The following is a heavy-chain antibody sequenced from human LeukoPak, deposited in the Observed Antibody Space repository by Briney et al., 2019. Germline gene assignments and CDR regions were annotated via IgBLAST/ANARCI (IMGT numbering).Heavy chain of an antibody. Sequence: SETLSLTCTVSSGSISSSSYYWGWIRQPPEKGLEWIGSIYYSGSTYYNPSLKSRVTISVDTSKNQFSLKLSSVTAADTAVYYCARELRIMVRGADAFDIWGQGTMVTVSS. CDR3: ARELRIMVRGADAFDI. D-gene: IGHD3-10*01. CDR1: SGSISSSSYY. V-gene: IGHV4-39*07. J-gene: IGHJ3*02. CDR2: IYYSGST.